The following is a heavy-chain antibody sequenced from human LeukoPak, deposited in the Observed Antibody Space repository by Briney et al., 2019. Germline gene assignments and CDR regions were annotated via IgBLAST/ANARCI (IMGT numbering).Heavy chain of an antibody. CDR3: ARASYSYDINGWVPFDY. J-gene: IGHJ4*02. CDR1: GGSISSSSYY. Sequence: SETLSLTCTVSGGSISSSSYYWGWIRQPPGKGLEWIGSIYYSGSTYYSPSLKSRVTISVDTSKNQFSLRLSSVTAADTAVYYCARASYSYDINGWVPFDYWGQGTLVTVSS. V-gene: IGHV4-39*07. CDR2: IYYSGST. D-gene: IGHD3-22*01.